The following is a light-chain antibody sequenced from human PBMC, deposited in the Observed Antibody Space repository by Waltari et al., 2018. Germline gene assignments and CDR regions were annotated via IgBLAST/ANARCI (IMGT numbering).Light chain of an antibody. V-gene: IGKV4-1*01. Sequence: DIVMTQSPDSLAVSLGERATINCKSSQSVLYNSNGKNYLAWYQQKPGQPPNLLIYWASTRRCGVPDRVSGSGSGTDFTLTINSLQAEDVAVYYCQQYYRSRTFGQGTKVEIK. CDR3: QQYYRSRT. CDR1: QSVLYNSNGKNY. J-gene: IGKJ1*01. CDR2: WAS.